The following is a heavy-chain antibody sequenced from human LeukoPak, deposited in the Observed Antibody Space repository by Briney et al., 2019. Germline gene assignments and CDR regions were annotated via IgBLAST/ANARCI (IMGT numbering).Heavy chain of an antibody. CDR3: AKVYILTGYFYYFDY. J-gene: IGHJ4*02. CDR1: GFTFSNHA. V-gene: IGHV3-23*01. D-gene: IGHD3-9*01. CDR2: ITGSGSST. Sequence: TGGSLRLSCAASGFTFSNHAMTWVRQAPGKGLEWVSEITGSGSSTYYADSVKGRFTISRDNSKNTLYLQMNSLRAEDTAVYYCAKVYILTGYFYYFDYWGQGTLVTVSS.